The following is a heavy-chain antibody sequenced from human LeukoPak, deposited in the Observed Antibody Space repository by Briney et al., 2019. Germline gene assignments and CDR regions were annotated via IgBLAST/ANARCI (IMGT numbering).Heavy chain of an antibody. J-gene: IGHJ6*03. CDR3: ARSDSSGRYGGYYSYYMDV. CDR1: GYTFTGYG. V-gene: IGHV1-18*01. D-gene: IGHD6-19*01. Sequence: GASVKVSCKASGYTFTGYGITWVRQAPGQGLEWMGWISAYNGNTNYAQKLQGRVTMTTDTSTSTAYMELRSLRSDDTAVYYCARSDSSGRYGGYYSYYMDVWGKGTTVTVSS. CDR2: ISAYNGNT.